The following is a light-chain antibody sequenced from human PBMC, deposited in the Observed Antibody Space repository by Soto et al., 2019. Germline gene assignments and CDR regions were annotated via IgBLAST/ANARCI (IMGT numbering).Light chain of an antibody. CDR3: QQYNGYPWT. CDR1: QSISSW. CDR2: KAS. Sequence: DIQMTQSPSTLSASVGDRVTITCRASQSISSWLAWYQQKPGKAPKLLIYKASSLESGVPSKLSGSGSGTDFTLTISSLQPDDFATYYCQQYNGYPWTFGQGTKVEIK. V-gene: IGKV1-5*03. J-gene: IGKJ1*01.